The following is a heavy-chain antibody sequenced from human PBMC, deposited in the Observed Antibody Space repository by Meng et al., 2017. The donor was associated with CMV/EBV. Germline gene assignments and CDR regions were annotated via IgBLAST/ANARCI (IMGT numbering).Heavy chain of an antibody. D-gene: IGHD3-9*01. J-gene: IGHJ6*02. CDR2: IYSGGST. Sequence: GESLKISCAASGFTVSSHYMSWVRQAPGKGLECVSVIYSGGSTYYADSVKGRFTISRDNSKNTLYLQMNSLRAEDTAVYYCARDRVDILTGYYTRYYYYGMDVWGQGTTVTVSS. CDR1: GFTVSSHY. V-gene: IGHV3-66*02. CDR3: ARDRVDILTGYYTRYYYYGMDV.